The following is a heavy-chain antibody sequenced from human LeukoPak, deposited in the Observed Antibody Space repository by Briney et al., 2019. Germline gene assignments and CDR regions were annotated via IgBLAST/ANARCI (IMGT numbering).Heavy chain of an antibody. J-gene: IGHJ4*02. CDR1: GFTFSSYG. CDR2: ISYDGSNK. D-gene: IGHD6-13*01. V-gene: IGHV3-30*18. Sequence: GRSLRLSCAASGFTFSSYGMHWVRQAPGKGLEWVAVISYDGSNKYYADSVKGRFTISRDNSKNTLYLQMNSLRAEDTAVYYCAKDSSSLYDSVYFDYWGQGTLVTVSS. CDR3: AKDSSSLYDSVYFDY.